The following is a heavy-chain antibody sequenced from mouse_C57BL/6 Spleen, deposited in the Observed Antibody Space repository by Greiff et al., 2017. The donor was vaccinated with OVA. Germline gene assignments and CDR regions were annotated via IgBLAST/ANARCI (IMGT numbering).Heavy chain of an antibody. Sequence: EVKLVESGGGLVKPGGSLKLSCAASGFTFSSYALSWVRQTPEKRLEWVATISDGGSYTYYPDNVKGRFTISRDNAKNNLYLQMSHLKSEDTAMYYCAREELTGTYFDYWGQGTTLTVSS. CDR1: GFTFSSYA. J-gene: IGHJ2*01. CDR2: ISDGGSYT. D-gene: IGHD4-1*01. CDR3: AREELTGTYFDY. V-gene: IGHV5-4*01.